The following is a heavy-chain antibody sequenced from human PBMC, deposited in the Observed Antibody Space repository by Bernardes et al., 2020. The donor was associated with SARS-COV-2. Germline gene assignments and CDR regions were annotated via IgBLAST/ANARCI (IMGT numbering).Heavy chain of an antibody. Sequence: GSLRLSCAASGFTFPYYAMSWVRHAPGKGLEWVSYISGSGATTFYSDSVKGRFTISRDNSKNTLFLQMNDLRADDTAVYYCANNGYSYGYSLWWGQGTLVTVSS. J-gene: IGHJ4*02. D-gene: IGHD5-18*01. CDR3: ANNGYSYGYSLW. CDR1: GFTFPYYA. V-gene: IGHV3-23*01. CDR2: ISGSGATT.